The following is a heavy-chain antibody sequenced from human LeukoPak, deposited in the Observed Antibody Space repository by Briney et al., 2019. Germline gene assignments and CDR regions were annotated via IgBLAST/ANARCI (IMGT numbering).Heavy chain of an antibody. V-gene: IGHV1-2*02. CDR3: ARNQYCSSTSCHKGDMAADY. Sequence: GASVKVSCKPSGYTFTGYYMHWVRQAPGQGLEWMGWINPSSGGTNYAQKFQGRVTMTRDTSISTAYMELSRLRSDDTAVYYCARNQYCSSTSCHKGDMAADYWGQGTLVTVSS. CDR1: GYTFTGYY. CDR2: INPSSGGT. D-gene: IGHD2-2*01. J-gene: IGHJ4*02.